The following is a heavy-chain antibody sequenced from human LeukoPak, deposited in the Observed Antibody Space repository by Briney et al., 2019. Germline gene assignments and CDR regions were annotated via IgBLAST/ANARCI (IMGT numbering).Heavy chain of an antibody. V-gene: IGHV3-74*03. D-gene: IGHD1-26*01. Sequence: AGESLRLSCAASGFRFSAFWMHWVRQIPGKGLVWVSRISPDGSTTTYADSVTGRFTISRDNVKNTMYLQMNSLRAEDTAVYYCISDSEGRSGGDDWGQGTQATVSS. CDR3: ISDSEGRSGGDD. CDR2: ISPDGSTT. J-gene: IGHJ4*01. CDR1: GFRFSAFW.